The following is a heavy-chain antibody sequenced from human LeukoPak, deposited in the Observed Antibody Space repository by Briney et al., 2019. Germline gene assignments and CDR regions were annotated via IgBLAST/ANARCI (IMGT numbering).Heavy chain of an antibody. D-gene: IGHD3-3*01. CDR3: AKVPLGFLEWQPPYYMDV. V-gene: IGHV3-23*01. Sequence: GGSLRLSCAASGFTFSRYAVSWVRQAQGKGLELVSGITGTGDTTYYADSVKGRLTISRDNSENTLYLQMNSLRAEDTAVYYCAKVPLGFLEWQPPYYMDVWGEGTTVTVSS. CDR1: GFTFSRYA. J-gene: IGHJ6*03. CDR2: ITGTGDTT.